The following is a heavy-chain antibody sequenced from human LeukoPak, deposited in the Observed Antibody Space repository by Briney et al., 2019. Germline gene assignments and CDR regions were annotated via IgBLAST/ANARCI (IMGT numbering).Heavy chain of an antibody. CDR2: IYYSGST. D-gene: IGHD3-10*01. CDR3: ARGAGVRGVREPADT. Sequence: SETLSLTCTVSGGSISSYYWGWIRQPPGKGLEWIGYIYYSGSTHYNPSLKSRVTISVDTSKNQFSLKLSSVTAADTAVYYCARGAGVRGVREPADTWGQGTLVTVSS. CDR1: GGSISSYY. J-gene: IGHJ5*02. V-gene: IGHV4-59*01.